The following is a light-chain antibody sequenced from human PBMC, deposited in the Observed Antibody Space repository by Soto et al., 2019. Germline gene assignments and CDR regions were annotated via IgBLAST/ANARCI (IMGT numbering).Light chain of an antibody. J-gene: IGKJ3*01. Sequence: DIQLTQSPSFLSASVGDRVTITCRASQGISSYLAWYQQKPGKAPKLQIYAASTLQSGVPSRFSGSGSGTEFPLTISSLQPEDFATYYCQQLNSYPRTFGPGTKVDIK. CDR1: QGISSY. V-gene: IGKV1-9*01. CDR3: QQLNSYPRT. CDR2: AAS.